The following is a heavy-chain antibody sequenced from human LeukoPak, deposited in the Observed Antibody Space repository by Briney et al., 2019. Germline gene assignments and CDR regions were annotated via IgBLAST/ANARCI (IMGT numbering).Heavy chain of an antibody. V-gene: IGHV3-23*01. D-gene: IGHD6-19*01. CDR2: ISGSGGST. CDR3: AKLRQWLVASPFDY. CDR1: GFTFSSYA. J-gene: IGHJ4*02. Sequence: GGSLRLSCAASGFTFSSYAMSWVRQAPGKGLEWVSAISGSGGSTYYADSVKGRFTISRDNSKNTLYLQMNSLGAEDTAVYYCAKLRQWLVASPFDYWGQGTLVTVSS.